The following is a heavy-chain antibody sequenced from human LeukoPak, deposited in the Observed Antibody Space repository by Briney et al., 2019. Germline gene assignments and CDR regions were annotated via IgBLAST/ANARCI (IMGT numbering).Heavy chain of an antibody. D-gene: IGHD5-24*01. J-gene: IGHJ4*02. V-gene: IGHV1-18*01. CDR2: ISAYNGNT. CDR1: GYTFTSYG. Sequence: ASVKVSCKASGYTFTSYGISWVRQAPGQGLEWVGWISAYNGNTNYAQKLQGRVTMTTDTSTSTAYMELRSLRSDDTAVYYCARETPRDGYGPRTFDYWGQGTLVTVSS. CDR3: ARETPRDGYGPRTFDY.